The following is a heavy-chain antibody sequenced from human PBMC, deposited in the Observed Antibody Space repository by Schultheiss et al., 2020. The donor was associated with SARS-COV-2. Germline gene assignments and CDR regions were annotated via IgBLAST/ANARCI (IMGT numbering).Heavy chain of an antibody. V-gene: IGHV5-10-1*01. D-gene: IGHD2-15*01. J-gene: IGHJ3*02. CDR3: ARRPCSGGSCYSSFDI. CDR1: GYSFTSYW. CDR2: IDPSDSYT. Sequence: GGSLRLSCKGSGYSFTSYWISWVRQMPGKGLEWMGRIDPSDSYTNYSPSFQGHVTISADKSISTAYLQWSSLKASDTAMYYCARRPCSGGSCYSSFDIWGQGTMVTVSS.